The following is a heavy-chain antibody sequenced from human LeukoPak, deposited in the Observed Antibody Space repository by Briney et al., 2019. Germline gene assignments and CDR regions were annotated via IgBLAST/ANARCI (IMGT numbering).Heavy chain of an antibody. J-gene: IGHJ5*02. CDR1: GGSFSGYY. CDR3: ATSHDAAGNS. V-gene: IGHV3-7*01. Sequence: ETLSLTCAVYGGSFSGYYWSWIRQPPGKGLEWLANIKGDGSEKYYGDPVKGRFTISRDDAKNSLYLQMTSLRAEDTAVYYCATSHDAAGNSWGQGTLVTVSS. CDR2: IKGDGSEK. D-gene: IGHD6-13*01.